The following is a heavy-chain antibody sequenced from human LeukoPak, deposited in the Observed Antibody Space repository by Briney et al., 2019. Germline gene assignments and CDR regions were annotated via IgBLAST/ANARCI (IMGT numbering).Heavy chain of an antibody. J-gene: IGHJ6*03. Sequence: SXXLSLTCAVYGGSFSGYYWSWIRQPPGKGLEWIGEINHSGRTNYNPSLKRRVTISVDTSKNQFSLKLSSVTAADTAVYYCARVVTIFGVVPDYYYYYYMDVWGKGTTVTVSS. D-gene: IGHD3-3*01. CDR3: ARVVTIFGVVPDYYYYYYMDV. CDR1: GGSFSGYY. CDR2: INHSGRT. V-gene: IGHV4-34*01.